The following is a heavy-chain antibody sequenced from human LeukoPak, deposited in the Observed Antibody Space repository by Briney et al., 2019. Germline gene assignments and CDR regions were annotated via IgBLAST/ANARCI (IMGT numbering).Heavy chain of an antibody. CDR3: AKDPRYYYDSSGSEPD. J-gene: IGHJ4*02. CDR2: ISGSGGST. D-gene: IGHD3-22*01. V-gene: IGHV3-23*01. CDR1: GFTFSNYA. Sequence: GGSLRLSCAASGFTFSNYAMSWVRQAPGKGLEWVSAISGSGGSTYYADSVKGRFTISRDNSKNTLYLQMNSLRAEDTAVYYCAKDPRYYYDSSGSEPDWGQGTLVTVSS.